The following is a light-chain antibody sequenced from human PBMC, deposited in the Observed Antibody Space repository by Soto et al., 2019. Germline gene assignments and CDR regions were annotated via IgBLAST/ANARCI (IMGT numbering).Light chain of an antibody. CDR1: QSISSY. CDR2: AAS. J-gene: IGKJ2*01. V-gene: IGKV1-39*01. CDR3: QQSYRTPPT. Sequence: DIQMTQSPSSLSAYEGDRVTIACRASQSISSYLNWYQQKPGKAPKLLIYAASTLQSGVPSRFSGSGSGTDFTLTISSLRPEDSATYFCQQSYRTPPTFGQGTKLEI.